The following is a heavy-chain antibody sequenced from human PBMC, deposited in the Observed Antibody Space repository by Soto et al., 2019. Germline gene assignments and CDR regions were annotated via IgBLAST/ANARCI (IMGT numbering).Heavy chain of an antibody. D-gene: IGHD1-26*01. V-gene: IGHV3-11*01. CDR2: ISSSGSNV. J-gene: IGHJ6*02. CDR3: ARRIVGTTGHAMDV. Sequence: GGSLRLSCAASRFTFSDYHMSWIRQAPGKGLEWVSYISSSGSNVYYADSVKGRFTISRDNAKNSLYLQMNSLRVEDTAVYYCARRIVGTTGHAMDVWGQGTTVTVSS. CDR1: RFTFSDYH.